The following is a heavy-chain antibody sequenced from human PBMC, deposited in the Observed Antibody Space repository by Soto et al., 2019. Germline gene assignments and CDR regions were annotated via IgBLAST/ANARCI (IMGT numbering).Heavy chain of an antibody. D-gene: IGHD2-15*01. V-gene: IGHV4-34*01. CDR3: TYCSGGRVCRY. J-gene: IGHJ4*02. Sequence: KPSETLSLTCAVYGGSFSGYYWSWIRQPPGKGLEWIGEINHSGSTNYNPSLKSRVTISVDTSKNQFSLKLSSVTAADTAVYYCTYCSGGRVCRYWGQGTLVTVSS. CDR2: INHSGST. CDR1: GGSFSGYY.